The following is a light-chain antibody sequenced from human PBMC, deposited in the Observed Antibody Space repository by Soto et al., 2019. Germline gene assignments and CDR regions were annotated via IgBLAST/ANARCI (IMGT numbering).Light chain of an antibody. CDR1: SCDVGSYNY. CDR2: DVN. CDR3: TSYTTLNAVV. V-gene: IGLV2-14*03. J-gene: IGLJ2*01. Sequence: QSALTQPASVSVSPGQSITISCTGSSCDVGSYNYVSWYQQLPGKAPKLIIFDVNNRPSGVSERFSGSKSDNTASLTISGLEAEDEADYYCTSYTTLNAVVFGGGTKLTVL.